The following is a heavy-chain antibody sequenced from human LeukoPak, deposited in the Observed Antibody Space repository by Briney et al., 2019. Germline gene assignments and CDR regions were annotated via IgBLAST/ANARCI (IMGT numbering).Heavy chain of an antibody. D-gene: IGHD6-19*01. CDR2: IYPGDSDT. Sequence: LGESLKISCKASGYSFTTYWIAWVRQMPGKGLEWMGMIYPGDSDTRYSPSFQGRITISVDKSISIAYLQWSSLKASDTAMYYCARLLQGVAGTWGYWGQGTLVTVS. CDR1: GYSFTTYW. CDR3: ARLLQGVAGTWGY. J-gene: IGHJ4*02. V-gene: IGHV5-51*01.